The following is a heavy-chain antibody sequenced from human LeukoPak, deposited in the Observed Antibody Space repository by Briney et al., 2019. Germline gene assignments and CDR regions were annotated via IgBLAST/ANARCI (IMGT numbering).Heavy chain of an antibody. Sequence: GESLKISCKGSGYSFISFWISWVRQMPGKGLEWMGRIDPRDSYINYSPSLLGHVTISADRSITTAYLQWSSLKASDTAIYYCATHRVGRLPYSFDYWGQGTLVTVSS. CDR2: IDPRDSYI. CDR3: ATHRVGRLPYSFDY. V-gene: IGHV5-10-1*01. CDR1: GYSFISFW. D-gene: IGHD3/OR15-3a*01. J-gene: IGHJ4*02.